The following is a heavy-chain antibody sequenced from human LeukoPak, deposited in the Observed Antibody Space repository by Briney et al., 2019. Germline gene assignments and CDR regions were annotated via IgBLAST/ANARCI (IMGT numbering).Heavy chain of an antibody. CDR3: AREANYCSGGSCYSVMVDY. V-gene: IGHV4-4*07. CDR2: IYTSGST. J-gene: IGHJ4*02. Sequence: SETLSLTCTVSGGSISSYYWSWIRQPAGKGLEWIGRIYTSGSTNYNPSLKSRVTMSVDTSKNQFSLKLSSVTAADTAVHYCAREANYCSGGSCYSVMVDYWGQGTLVTVSS. CDR1: GGSISSYY. D-gene: IGHD2-15*01.